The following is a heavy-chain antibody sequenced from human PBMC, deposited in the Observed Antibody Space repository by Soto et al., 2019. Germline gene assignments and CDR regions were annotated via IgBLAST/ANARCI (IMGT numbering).Heavy chain of an antibody. J-gene: IGHJ6*03. CDR3: ARGLLLWYGELSRRGDHYYYLDV. Sequence: QVQLQQWGAGLLKPSEILSLTCAVYGGSFSGYQWSWIRQPPGKGLEWIGENNDRGSTTYNPSLKSQATISVHTAKNQVSPKLSSGTAADTAVYYCARGLLLWYGELSRRGDHYYYLDVWGKGTTVTVSS. CDR2: NNDRGST. V-gene: IGHV4-34*01. CDR1: GGSFSGYQ. D-gene: IGHD3-10*01.